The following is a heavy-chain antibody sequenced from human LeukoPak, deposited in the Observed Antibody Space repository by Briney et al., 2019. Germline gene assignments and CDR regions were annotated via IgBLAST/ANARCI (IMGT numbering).Heavy chain of an antibody. CDR3: ASADFSASGVRSAFDI. D-gene: IGHD3-3*01. CDR1: GGTFSSYA. Sequence: SVKVSCKASGGTFSSYAISWVRPAPGQGLEWMGRIIPILGIANYAQKFQGRVTITADKSTSTAYMELSSLRSEDTAVYYCASADFSASGVRSAFDIWGQGTMVTVSS. J-gene: IGHJ3*02. CDR2: IIPILGIA. V-gene: IGHV1-69*04.